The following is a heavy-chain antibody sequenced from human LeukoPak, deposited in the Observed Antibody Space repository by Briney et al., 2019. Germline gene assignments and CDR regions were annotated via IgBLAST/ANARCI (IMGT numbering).Heavy chain of an antibody. V-gene: IGHV3-15*01. D-gene: IGHD3-3*01. Sequence: GGSLRLSCAAPGFTFSNAWMSWVRQAPGKGLEWVGRIKSKTDGGTTDYAAPVKGRFTFSRDDSKNTLYLQMNSLKTADTAVYYCTTSYYDFWSGYDAFDIWGQGTMVTVSS. CDR1: GFTFSNAW. CDR2: IKSKTDGGTT. CDR3: TTSYYDFWSGYDAFDI. J-gene: IGHJ3*02.